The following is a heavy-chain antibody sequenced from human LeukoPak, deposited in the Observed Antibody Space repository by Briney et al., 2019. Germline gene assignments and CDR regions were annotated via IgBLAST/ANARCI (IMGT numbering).Heavy chain of an antibody. CDR2: IFPGDSDT. CDR1: AYSFTSYC. CDR3: ASMHSGSYRDAFDI. D-gene: IGHD1-26*01. Sequence: GESLKISCKGSAYSFTSYCIVWVRQMPGKGLQWMGIIFPGDSDTRYSPSVQGQVTISADKSISTAYLQWSSLKASDTAMYYCASMHSGSYRDAFDIWGQGTMVTVSS. J-gene: IGHJ3*02. V-gene: IGHV5-51*01.